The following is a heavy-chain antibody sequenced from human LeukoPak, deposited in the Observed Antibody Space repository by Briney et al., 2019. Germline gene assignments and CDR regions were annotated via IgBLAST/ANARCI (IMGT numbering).Heavy chain of an antibody. Sequence: PSETLSLTCAVSGFYFNSVYYWAWIRQPPGKGLEWIGSIYNSGRTSYNPSLKSRVTLSLDTSKNQFSLRLTSVTAADTAVYYCARNISGLGLYSHHAYDPAGAFDIWGQGTLVTVSS. V-gene: IGHV4-38-2*01. CDR3: ARNISGLGLYSHHAYDPAGAFDI. CDR1: GFYFNSVYY. CDR2: IYNSGRT. D-gene: IGHD1-14*01. J-gene: IGHJ3*02.